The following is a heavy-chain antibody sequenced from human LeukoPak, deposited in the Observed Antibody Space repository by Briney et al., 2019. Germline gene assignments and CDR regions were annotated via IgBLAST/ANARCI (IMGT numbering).Heavy chain of an antibody. V-gene: IGHV4-34*01. CDR1: GGSFSGYY. Sequence: PSETLSLTCAVYGGSFSGYYWSWIRQPPGKGLEWIGEINHSGSTNYNPSLKSRVTISVDTSKNQFSLKLSSVTAADTAVYYCARGTSAYYKDVWGKGTTVTVSS. CDR2: INHSGST. CDR3: ARGTSAYYKDV. J-gene: IGHJ6*03.